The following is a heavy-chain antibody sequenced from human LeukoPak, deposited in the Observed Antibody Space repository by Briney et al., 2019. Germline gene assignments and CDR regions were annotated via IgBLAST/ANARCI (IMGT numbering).Heavy chain of an antibody. CDR3: AGARMGVRGSYYYYYYGMDV. D-gene: IGHD3-10*01. CDR2: INAGNGNT. J-gene: IGHJ6*04. V-gene: IGHV1-3*01. Sequence: ASVKLSCKASGYTFTSYAMHWVRQAPGQRLEWMGWINAGNGNTKYSQKFQGRVTITRDTSASTAYMELSSPRSEDTAVYYCAGARMGVRGSYYYYYYGMDVWGKGTTVTVSS. CDR1: GYTFTSYA.